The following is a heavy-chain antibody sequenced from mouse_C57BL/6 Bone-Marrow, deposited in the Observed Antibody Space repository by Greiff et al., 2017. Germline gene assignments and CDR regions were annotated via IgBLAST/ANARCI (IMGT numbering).Heavy chain of an antibody. CDR3: ASPRTTEDYYAMDY. CDR2: IYPRSGNT. Sequence: VQLQQSGAELARPGASVKLSCKASGYTFTSYGISWVKQRTGQGLEWIGEIYPRSGNTYYNAKFKGKATLTADKSSSTAYMELRSLTSEDSAVYFCASPRTTEDYYAMDYWGQGTSVTVSA. D-gene: IGHD2-12*01. CDR1: GYTFTSYG. V-gene: IGHV1-81*01. J-gene: IGHJ4*01.